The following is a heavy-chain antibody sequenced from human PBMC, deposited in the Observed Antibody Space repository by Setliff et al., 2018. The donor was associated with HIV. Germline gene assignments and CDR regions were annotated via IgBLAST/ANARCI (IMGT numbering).Heavy chain of an antibody. CDR2: INPKSGVA. CDR3: ARPRVFDSFDV. V-gene: IGHV1-2*06. Sequence: GASVKVSCKASGYTFTDFYIHWVRQAPGQGLEWIGRINPKSGVAEYAPKFQGRVIMTLDTSISTAYLEIPRLTSDDAAVYYCARPRVFDSFDVWGQGTMVTVSS. CDR1: GYTFTDFY. J-gene: IGHJ3*01.